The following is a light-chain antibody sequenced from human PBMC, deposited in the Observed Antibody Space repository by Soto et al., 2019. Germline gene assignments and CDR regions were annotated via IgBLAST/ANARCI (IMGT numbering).Light chain of an antibody. CDR3: QKYNSAPEIT. J-gene: IGKJ3*01. V-gene: IGKV1-27*01. CDR1: QGIGNY. Sequence: DIPMTQSPSSLSASVGDRVSITCRASQGIGNYLAWYQQKPGKVPKLLIYAASTLQTGVPSRFRGSGSGTDFTLTISSLQPEDVATYYCQKYNSAPEITFGPGTTVDIK. CDR2: AAS.